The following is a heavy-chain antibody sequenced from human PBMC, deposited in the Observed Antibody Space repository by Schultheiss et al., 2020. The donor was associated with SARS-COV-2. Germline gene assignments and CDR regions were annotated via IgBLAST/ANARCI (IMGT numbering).Heavy chain of an antibody. D-gene: IGHD6-19*01. V-gene: IGHV1-69*05. CDR1: GGTFSSYA. Sequence: SVKVSCKASGGTFSSYAISWVRQAPGQGLEWMGGIIPIFGTANYAQKFQGRVTMTRDTSTSTVYMELSNLRSEDTAVYYCAREIAVAAGGMDVWGQGTTVTVSS. CDR3: AREIAVAAGGMDV. J-gene: IGHJ6*02. CDR2: IIPIFGTA.